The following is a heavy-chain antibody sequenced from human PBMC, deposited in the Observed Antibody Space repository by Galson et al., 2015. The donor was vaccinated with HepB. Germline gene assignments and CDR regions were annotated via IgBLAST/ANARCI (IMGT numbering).Heavy chain of an antibody. J-gene: IGHJ4*02. CDR3: ARDMTTVVTPPSY. Sequence: SVKVSCKVSRYTLTELSMHWVRQAPGKGLEWMGGFDPEDGETIYAQKFQGRVTMTEDTSTSTAYMELRSLRSDDTAVYYCARDMTTVVTPPSYWGQGTLVTVSS. CDR1: RYTLTELS. V-gene: IGHV1-24*01. CDR2: FDPEDGET. D-gene: IGHD4-23*01.